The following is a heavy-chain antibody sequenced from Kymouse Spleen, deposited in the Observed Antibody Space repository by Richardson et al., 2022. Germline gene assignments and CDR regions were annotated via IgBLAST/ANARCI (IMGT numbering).Heavy chain of an antibody. V-gene: IGHV3-9*01. CDR3: AKGLGALSY. D-gene: IGHD1-26*01. Sequence: EVQLVESGGGLVQPGRSLRLSCAASGFTFDDYAMHWVRQAPGKGLEWVSGISWNSGSIGYADSVKGRFTISRDNAKNSLYLQMNSLRAEDTALYYCAKGLGALSYWGQGTLVTVSS. CDR2: ISWNSGSI. J-gene: IGHJ4*02. CDR1: GFTFDDYA.